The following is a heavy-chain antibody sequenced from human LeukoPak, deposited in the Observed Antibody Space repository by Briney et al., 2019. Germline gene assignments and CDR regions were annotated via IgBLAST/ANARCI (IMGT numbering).Heavy chain of an antibody. J-gene: IGHJ4*02. Sequence: SETLSLTCTVSGGSISSYYWSWIRQPPGKGLEWIGYIYYSGSTNYNPSLKSRVTISVDTSKNQFSLKLRSVTAADTAVYYCARRRYSGYDLFDYWGQGTLVTVSS. CDR1: GGSISSYY. CDR2: IYYSGST. V-gene: IGHV4-59*01. CDR3: ARRRYSGYDLFDY. D-gene: IGHD5-12*01.